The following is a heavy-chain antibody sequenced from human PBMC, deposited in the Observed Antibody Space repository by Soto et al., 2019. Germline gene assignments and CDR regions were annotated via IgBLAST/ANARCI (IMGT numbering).Heavy chain of an antibody. J-gene: IGHJ1*01. D-gene: IGHD6-19*01. CDR3: ARDRIAVAGNPEYFQH. Sequence: EVQLVESGGGLVQPGGSLRLSCAASGFTVSSNCMSWVRQAPGKGLEWVSVIYSGGSTYYADSVKGRFTISRDNSKNTLYLQMNSLRAEDTAVYYCARDRIAVAGNPEYFQHWGQGTLVTVSS. V-gene: IGHV3-66*01. CDR1: GFTVSSNC. CDR2: IYSGGST.